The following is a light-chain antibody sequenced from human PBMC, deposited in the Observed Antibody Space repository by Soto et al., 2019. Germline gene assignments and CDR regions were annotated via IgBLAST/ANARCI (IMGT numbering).Light chain of an antibody. V-gene: IGKV3-11*01. CDR3: QQRRSWPLT. Sequence: EIVLTQSPATLSLSPGERATLSCRASQSISSYLAWYQQKPGQAPRLLIYDGSNRATGIPARFSGSGSETAFTLTISSLEPEDFASYYCQQRRSWPLTFGGGTKVEIK. CDR2: DGS. CDR1: QSISSY. J-gene: IGKJ4*01.